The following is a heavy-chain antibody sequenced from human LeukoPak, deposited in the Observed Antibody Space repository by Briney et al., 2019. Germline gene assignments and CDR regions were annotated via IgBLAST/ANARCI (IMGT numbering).Heavy chain of an antibody. D-gene: IGHD3-10*01. CDR2: IYNNGNT. CDR3: ASDYNSGSHRFDY. CDR1: GGSISSYH. V-gene: IGHV4-59*01. J-gene: IGHJ4*02. Sequence: SETLSLTCTVSGGSISSYHWSWIRQPPGKGLEWIGYIYNNGNTYYNPSLKSRVTMSVDTSKNQFSLKLSSVTTADTGVYYCASDYNSGSHRFDYWGQGTLVTVSS.